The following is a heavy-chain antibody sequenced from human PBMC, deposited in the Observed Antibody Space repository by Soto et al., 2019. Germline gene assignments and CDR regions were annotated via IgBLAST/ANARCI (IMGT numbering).Heavy chain of an antibody. J-gene: IGHJ4*02. D-gene: IGHD1-26*01. CDR3: VKVGRGRRGDY. CDR2: ISSNGGST. V-gene: IGHV3-64D*06. CDR1: GFTFSSYA. Sequence: GGSLRLSCSASGFTFSSYAMHWVRQAPGKGLEYVSAISSNGGSTYYADSVKGRFPISRDNSKNTLYLQMSSLRAEDTAVYYCVKVGRGRRGDYWGQGTLVTVSS.